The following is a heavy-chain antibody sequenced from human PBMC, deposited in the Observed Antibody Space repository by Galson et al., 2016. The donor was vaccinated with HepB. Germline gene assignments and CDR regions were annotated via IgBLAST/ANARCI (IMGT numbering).Heavy chain of an antibody. V-gene: IGHV3-33*01. CDR1: GFIFSDYG. D-gene: IGHD2-2*01. CDR2: IWYDGSNK. J-gene: IGHJ4*02. CDR3: ARERYSSKWYPSGPLDS. Sequence: SLRLSCAASGFIFSDYGMYWVRQAPGKGLEWVAIIWYDGSNKYYEDSVKGRFTISRDNSKNTLYLQMNSLRAEDTAVYYCARERYSSKWYPSGPLDSWGQGTLVTVSS.